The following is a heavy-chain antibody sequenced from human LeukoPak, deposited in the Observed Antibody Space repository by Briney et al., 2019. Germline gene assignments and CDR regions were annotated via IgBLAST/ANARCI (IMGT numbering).Heavy chain of an antibody. D-gene: IGHD3-10*01. Sequence: PGGSLRLSFAAPGFTVTSMYMSWVRQTPGKGLQWVALIYSSGDTYTADSVKGRFTISRDNFENTLYLQMDSLRAEDTAVYYCATSYYCGSGSYGYFVFCRQGNLVTVSS. V-gene: IGHV3-53*01. CDR1: GFTVTSMY. J-gene: IGHJ4*02. CDR3: ATSYYCGSGSYGYFVF. CDR2: IYSSGDT.